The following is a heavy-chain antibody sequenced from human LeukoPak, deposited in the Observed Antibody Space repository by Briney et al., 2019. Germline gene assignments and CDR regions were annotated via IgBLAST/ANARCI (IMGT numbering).Heavy chain of an antibody. D-gene: IGHD3-10*01. CDR1: GFTFSSYA. CDR3: ARALGTQWWWYYGSGSYLQTDAFDI. CDR2: ISYDGSNK. Sequence: GGSLRLSCAASGFTFSSYAMHWVRQAPGKGLEWVAVISYDGSNKYYADSVKGRFTISRDNSKNTLYLQMNSLRAEDTAVYYCARALGTQWWWYYGSGSYLQTDAFDIWGQGTMVTVSS. V-gene: IGHV3-30*04. J-gene: IGHJ3*02.